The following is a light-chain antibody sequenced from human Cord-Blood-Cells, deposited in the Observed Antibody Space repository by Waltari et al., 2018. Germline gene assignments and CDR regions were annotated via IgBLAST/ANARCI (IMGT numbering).Light chain of an antibody. Sequence: DIQMTQSPSSLSASVGDRVTITCRESHSISSYLNWYQQKPGKAPKLLIYAASSLQSGVPSMFSGSASTTDFTLTISSLQPEDFATYYCQHSYSTPLFGGGTKVEIK. J-gene: IGKJ4*01. CDR1: HSISSY. V-gene: IGKV1-39*01. CDR2: AAS. CDR3: QHSYSTPL.